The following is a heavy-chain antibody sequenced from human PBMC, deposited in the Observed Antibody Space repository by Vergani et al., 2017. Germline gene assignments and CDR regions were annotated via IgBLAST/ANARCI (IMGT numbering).Heavy chain of an antibody. D-gene: IGHD6-13*01. CDR2: IYYSGST. Sequence: QVQLQESGPGLVKPSETLSLTCTVSGGSISSYYWSWIRQPPGKGLEWIGYIYYSGSTNYNPSLKSRVTISVDTSKNQLSLKLSAVTAADTAVDYCARGKLVHQYSSSWKPIDYWGQGTLVTVSS. J-gene: IGHJ4*02. CDR1: GGSISSYY. CDR3: ARGKLVHQYSSSWKPIDY. V-gene: IGHV4-59*12.